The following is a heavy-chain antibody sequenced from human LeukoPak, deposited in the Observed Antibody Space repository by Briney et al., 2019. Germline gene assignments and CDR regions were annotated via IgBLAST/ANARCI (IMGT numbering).Heavy chain of an antibody. CDR3: AGLEIVVVAATQVARREYCFDY. CDR2: IYHSGST. J-gene: IGHJ4*02. D-gene: IGHD2-15*01. CDR1: GYSISSGYY. Sequence: SETLSLTCAVSGYSISSGYYWGWIRQPPGKGLEWIGSIYHSGSTYYNPSLKSRVTISVDTSKNQFSLKLSSVTAADTAVYYCAGLEIVVVAATQVARREYCFDYWGQGTLVTVSS. V-gene: IGHV4-38-2*01.